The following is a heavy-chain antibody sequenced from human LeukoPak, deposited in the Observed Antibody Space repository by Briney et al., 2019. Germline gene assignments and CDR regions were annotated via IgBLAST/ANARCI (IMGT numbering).Heavy chain of an antibody. CDR1: RFTFTDYG. D-gene: IGHD2-15*01. CDR2: IWYDGSGK. J-gene: IGHJ4*02. Sequence: GGSLRLSCAASRFTFTDYGMHWVRQPPGKGLEWVALIWYDGSGKYYADSVKGRFTISRDNSKNTLYLQMNSLRAEDTAVYYCARDWCGGGSCYYFDHWGQGTLVTVSS. CDR3: ARDWCGGGSCYYFDH. V-gene: IGHV3-33*01.